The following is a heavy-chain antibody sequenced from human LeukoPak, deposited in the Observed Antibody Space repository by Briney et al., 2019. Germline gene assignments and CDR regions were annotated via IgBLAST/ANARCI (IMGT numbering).Heavy chain of an antibody. CDR3: ARGRDYDSSGYYYMYYFDY. Sequence: PVESLRLSCAASGFTVSSNYMSWVRQAPGKGLQWVSVIYSGGSTYYADSVKGRFTISRDNSKNTMYLQMNSLRAEDTAVYYCARGRDYDSSGYYYMYYFDYWGQGTLVTVSS. CDR2: IYSGGST. D-gene: IGHD3-22*01. CDR1: GFTVSSNY. V-gene: IGHV3-53*01. J-gene: IGHJ4*02.